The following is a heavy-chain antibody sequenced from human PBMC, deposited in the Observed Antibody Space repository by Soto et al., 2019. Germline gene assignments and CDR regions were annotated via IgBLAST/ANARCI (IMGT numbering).Heavy chain of an antibody. CDR2: INWNSGSI. Sequence: GGSLRLSCAASGFTFDDYAMHWVRQVPGKGLEWVSGINWNSGSIGYGDSVKGRFAVSRDNAKNSLHLQMNSLSAEDTAFYYCVKDESINWYSGHFRHWGQGTLVTVSS. CDR1: GFTFDDYA. CDR3: VKDESINWYSGHFRH. D-gene: IGHD6-13*01. V-gene: IGHV3-9*01. J-gene: IGHJ1*01.